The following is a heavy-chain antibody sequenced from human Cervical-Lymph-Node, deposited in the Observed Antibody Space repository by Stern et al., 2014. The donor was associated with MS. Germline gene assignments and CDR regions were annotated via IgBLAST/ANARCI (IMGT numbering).Heavy chain of an antibody. CDR3: ASDFPRHWVRGVMPHYFDY. Sequence: QVQLVQSGAEVKKPGSSVKVSCKASGGTFSSYAISWVRQAPGQGLEWMGGIIPIFGTANYAQKFQGRVTITANESTSTAYMELSSLRSEDTAVYYCASDFPRHWVRGVMPHYFDYWGQGTLVTVSS. CDR2: IIPIFGTA. J-gene: IGHJ4*02. CDR1: GGTFSSYA. D-gene: IGHD3-10*01. V-gene: IGHV1-69*01.